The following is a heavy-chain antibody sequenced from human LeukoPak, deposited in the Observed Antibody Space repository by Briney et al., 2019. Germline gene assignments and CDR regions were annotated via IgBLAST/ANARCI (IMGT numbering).Heavy chain of an antibody. Sequence: GGSLRLSCAASGFIFSDYYMSWIRQAPGKGLEWVSAISGSGGSTYYADSVKGRFTISRDNSKNTLYLQMNSLRAEDTAVYYCARSVVPAECIDYWGQGTLVTVSS. V-gene: IGHV3-23*01. CDR3: ARSVVPAECIDY. J-gene: IGHJ4*02. CDR1: GFIFSDYY. CDR2: ISGSGGST. D-gene: IGHD2-2*01.